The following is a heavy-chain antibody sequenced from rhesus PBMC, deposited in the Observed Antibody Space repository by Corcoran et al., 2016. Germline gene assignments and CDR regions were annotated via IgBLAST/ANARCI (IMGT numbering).Heavy chain of an antibody. CDR2: IYGSSTST. Sequence: QVQLQESGPGVVKPSETLSLTCAVSGGSISDSYRWSWIRQSPGRGLEWIGFIYGSSTSTNYNLSLKSRVTISKDTSKNQFSLKLSSVTAADTAVYYCARVRLEQMYYFDYWGQGVLVTVSS. CDR3: ARVRLEQMYYFDY. J-gene: IGHJ4*01. CDR1: GGSISDSYR. V-gene: IGHV4S10*01. D-gene: IGHD1-20*01.